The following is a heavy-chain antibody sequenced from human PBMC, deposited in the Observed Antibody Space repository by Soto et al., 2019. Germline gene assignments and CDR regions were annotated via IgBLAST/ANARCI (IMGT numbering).Heavy chain of an antibody. CDR3: ARDRSSSWNYYYYGMDV. Sequence: QVQLVESGGGVVQPGRSLRLSCAASGFTFSSYGMHWVRQAPGKGLEWVVVIWYDGSNKYYADSVKGRFTISRDNSKNTLYLQMNSLRAEDTAVYYCARDRSSSWNYYYYGMDVWGQGTTVTVSS. J-gene: IGHJ6*02. V-gene: IGHV3-33*01. CDR2: IWYDGSNK. D-gene: IGHD6-13*01. CDR1: GFTFSSYG.